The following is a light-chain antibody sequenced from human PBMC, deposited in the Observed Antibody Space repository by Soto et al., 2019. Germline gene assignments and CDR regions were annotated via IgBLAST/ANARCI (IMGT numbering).Light chain of an antibody. CDR3: QQYNHWPLT. CDR2: GAS. J-gene: IGKJ4*01. CDR1: QSVGGNY. Sequence: EMVFRHSPGTLSLSPGERATLSCRASQSVGGNYLAWFQQKPGQTPRVLFYGASSRATGISGRFSGRGSATDFTLTISSLQSEDFAVYYCQQYNHWPLTFGGGTKVDI. V-gene: IGKV3-20*01.